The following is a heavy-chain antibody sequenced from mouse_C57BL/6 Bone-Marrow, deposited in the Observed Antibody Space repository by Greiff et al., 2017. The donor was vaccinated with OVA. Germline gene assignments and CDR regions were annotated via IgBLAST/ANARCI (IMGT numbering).Heavy chain of an antibody. CDR1: GFTFSSYA. Sequence: EVKLMESGAGLVKPGGSLKLSCAASGFTFSSYAMSWVRQTPEKRLEWVAYISSGGDYIYYADTVKGRFTISRDNARNTLYLQMSSLKSEDTAMYYCTRESLSTVVAPYAMDYWGQGTSVTVSS. CDR2: ISSGGDYI. CDR3: TRESLSTVVAPYAMDY. V-gene: IGHV5-9-1*02. D-gene: IGHD1-1*01. J-gene: IGHJ4*01.